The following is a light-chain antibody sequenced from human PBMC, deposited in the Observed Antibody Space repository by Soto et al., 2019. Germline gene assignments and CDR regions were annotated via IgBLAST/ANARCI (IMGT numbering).Light chain of an antibody. J-gene: IGKJ1*01. CDR2: LGS. CDR3: MQTLQSWT. Sequence: DIVMTQSPLSLPVTPGEPASISCRSSQSLVHSNGYNYLDWYLQKPGQSPQLLIYLGSNRASGVPDRFSGSGSGTDFTLKISRVEAEDVGVYYCMQTLQSWTFGQGTKGDIK. V-gene: IGKV2-28*01. CDR1: QSLVHSNGYNY.